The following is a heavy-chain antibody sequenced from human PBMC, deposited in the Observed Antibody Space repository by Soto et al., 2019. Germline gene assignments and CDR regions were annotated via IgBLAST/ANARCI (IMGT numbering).Heavy chain of an antibody. CDR2: ISYDGTNK. V-gene: IGHV3-30*18. CDR1: VCFFSDYG. J-gene: IGHJ6*02. Sequence: PXGSLRLSCGCSVCFFSDYGMHCVRHAPGKWLEWVAVISYDGTNKYYGDSAKGRFTIARDNSRNTLYLEMNSLSEEDTAVYYCSKDAGGTTPHGPSLGAWYFYYGMEVWGPGTTFSVSS. D-gene: IGHD3-16*01. CDR3: SKDAGGTTPHGPSLGAWYFYYGMEV.